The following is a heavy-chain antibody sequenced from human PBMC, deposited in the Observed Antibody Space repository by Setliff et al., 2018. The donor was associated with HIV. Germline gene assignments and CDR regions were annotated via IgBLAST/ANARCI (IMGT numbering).Heavy chain of an antibody. Sequence: ASVKVSCKASASRYSFTAYNMHWVRQAPGQGLEWMGIINPFGGTTTYAQKFQGRVTMTRDTSTSTVYMELTNLRSEDTAVYYCVRGGQYYRSTYYYYYMDVWGKGTTVTVSS. CDR3: VRGGQYYRSTYYYYYMDV. CDR2: INPFGGTT. J-gene: IGHJ6*03. D-gene: IGHD3-16*02. CDR1: ASRYSFTAYN. V-gene: IGHV1-46*01.